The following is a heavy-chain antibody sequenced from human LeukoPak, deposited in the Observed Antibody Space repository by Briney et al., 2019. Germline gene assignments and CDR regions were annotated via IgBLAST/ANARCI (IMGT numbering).Heavy chain of an antibody. D-gene: IGHD3-3*01. CDR3: AREPSWSGWFDP. CDR2: IYYNGST. J-gene: IGHJ5*02. CDR1: GGSITNYF. Sequence: TLSLTCTVSGGSITNYFWSWIRQPPGKGLEWIGFIYYNGSTNYSPSLESRVTISVDTSKSQFSLKLSSVTAADTAVYYYAREPSWSGWFDPWGQGTLVTVSS. V-gene: IGHV4-59*01.